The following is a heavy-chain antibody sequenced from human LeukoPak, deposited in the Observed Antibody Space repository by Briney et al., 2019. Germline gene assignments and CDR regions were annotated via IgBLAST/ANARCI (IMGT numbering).Heavy chain of an antibody. J-gene: IGHJ4*02. CDR1: GFTFSSYS. V-gene: IGHV3-21*01. CDR3: ARDLSSSWYYMYYFDY. D-gene: IGHD6-13*01. CDR2: ISSSSSYI. Sequence: PGGSLRLSCVASGFTFSSYSMNWVRQAPGKGLEWVSSISSSSSYIYYADSVKGRFTISRDNAKNSLYLQMNSLRAEDTAVYYCARDLSSSWYYMYYFDYWGQGTPVTVSS.